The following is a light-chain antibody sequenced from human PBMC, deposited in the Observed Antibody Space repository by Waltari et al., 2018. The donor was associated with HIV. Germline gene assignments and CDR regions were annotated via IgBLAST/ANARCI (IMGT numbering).Light chain of an antibody. CDR2: EVS. CDR1: SRDVGGYNY. Sequence: QSALTQPASVSGSPGQSITISCTGTSRDVGGYNYVSWYQQHPGKAPKLMIYEVSNRPSGVSNRFSGSKSGNTASLTISGLQAEDEADYYCSSYTSSSTLEVFGGGTKLTVL. CDR3: SSYTSSSTLEV. V-gene: IGLV2-14*01. J-gene: IGLJ3*02.